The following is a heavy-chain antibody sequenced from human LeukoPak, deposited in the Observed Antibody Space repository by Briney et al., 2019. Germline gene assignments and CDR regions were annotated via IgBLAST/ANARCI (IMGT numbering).Heavy chain of an antibody. V-gene: IGHV4-38-2*02. CDR2: IYYSGST. J-gene: IGHJ4*02. Sequence: ASETLSLTCTVSGYSISSGYYWGWIRQPPGKGLEWIGSIYYSGSTYYNPSLKSRVTISVDTSKNQFSLKLSSVTAADTAVYYCARLPRGCSSTSCYDYFDYWGQGTLVTVSS. CDR1: GYSISSGYY. D-gene: IGHD2-2*01. CDR3: ARLPRGCSSTSCYDYFDY.